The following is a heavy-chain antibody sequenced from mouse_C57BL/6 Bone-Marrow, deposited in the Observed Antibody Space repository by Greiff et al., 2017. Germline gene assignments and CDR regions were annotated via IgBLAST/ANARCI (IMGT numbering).Heavy chain of an antibody. CDR3: ARGLGDYGNPFAY. Sequence: QVQLQQPGAELVMPGASVKLSCKASGYTFTSYWMHWVKQRPGQGLEWIGEIDPSDSYTNYNQKFKGKSTLTVDKSSSTAYIQLSSLTSEDSAVYDCARGLGDYGNPFAYWGQGTLVTVSA. CDR1: GYTFTSYW. J-gene: IGHJ3*01. D-gene: IGHD2-1*01. V-gene: IGHV1-69*01. CDR2: IDPSDSYT.